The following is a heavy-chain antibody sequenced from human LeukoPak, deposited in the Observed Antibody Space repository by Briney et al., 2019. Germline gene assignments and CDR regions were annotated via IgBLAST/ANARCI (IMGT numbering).Heavy chain of an antibody. CDR1: GFTFSGSW. Sequence: GGSLRLSCAASGFTFSGSWMGWIRQAPGKGLEWVANIKPDGSDRYYVDSVKGRFTISRDNAKNSLYLQMNSLRAEDTALYHCARGARRSSWYLNGMDVWGQGTTVTVSS. J-gene: IGHJ6*02. CDR2: IKPDGSDR. CDR3: ARGARRSSWYLNGMDV. D-gene: IGHD6-13*01. V-gene: IGHV3-7*03.